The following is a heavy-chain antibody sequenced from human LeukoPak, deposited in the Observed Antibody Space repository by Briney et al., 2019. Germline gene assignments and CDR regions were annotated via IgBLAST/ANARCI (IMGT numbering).Heavy chain of an antibody. CDR3: ARDPATSRMRGAFDI. Sequence: GGSLRLSCAASGFTFGSYSMNWVRQAPGKGLEWVSSISSSSSYIYYADSVKGRFTISRDNVKNSLYLQMNSLRAEDTAVYYCARDPATSRMRGAFDIWGQGTMVTVSS. J-gene: IGHJ3*02. CDR2: ISSSSSYI. V-gene: IGHV3-21*01. CDR1: GFTFGSYS. D-gene: IGHD5-12*01.